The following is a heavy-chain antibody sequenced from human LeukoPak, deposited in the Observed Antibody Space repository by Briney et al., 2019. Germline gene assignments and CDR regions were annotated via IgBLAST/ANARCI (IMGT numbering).Heavy chain of an antibody. CDR2: INHSGST. J-gene: IGHJ4*02. CDR1: GGSFSGYY. D-gene: IGHD3-22*01. CDR3: ARGRPNTYYYDSSGHKLHFDY. V-gene: IGHV4-34*01. Sequence: SETLSLTCAVYGGSFSGYYWSWIRQPPGKGLEWIGEINHSGSTNYNPYLKSRVTISVDTSKNQFSLKLSSVTAADTAVYYCARGRPNTYYYDSSGHKLHFDYWGQGTLVTVSS.